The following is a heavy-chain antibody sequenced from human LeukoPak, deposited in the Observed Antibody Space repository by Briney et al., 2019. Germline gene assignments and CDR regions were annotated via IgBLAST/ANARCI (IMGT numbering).Heavy chain of an antibody. D-gene: IGHD6-19*01. CDR3: ARLGPASSGWPESFNY. J-gene: IGHJ4*02. CDR2: IKRDGSEK. CDR1: GFTFNSYW. Sequence: GGSLRLSCAASGFTFNSYWMNWVRQAPGKGLEWVANIKRDGSEKYYVDSVKGRFTISRDNAKNSLDLQMNSLRVEDTAVYYCARLGPASSGWPESFNYWGQGTLVTVSS. V-gene: IGHV3-7*03.